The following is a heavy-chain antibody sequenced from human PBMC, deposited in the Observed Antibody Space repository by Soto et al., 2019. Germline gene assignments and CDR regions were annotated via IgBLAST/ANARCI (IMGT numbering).Heavy chain of an antibody. J-gene: IGHJ5*02. Sequence: SETLSLTCGVSGGTVASSHWWSWVRQSPGGGLEWIGNVYHTGDTNFNPSLQSRVTISVDKSNNQFSLRLNSLTAADTAVYFCAREIVAAGGNNYFDPWGPGTLVTVSS. D-gene: IGHD5-12*01. CDR2: VYHTGDT. V-gene: IGHV4-4*02. CDR1: GGTVASSHW. CDR3: AREIVAAGGNNYFDP.